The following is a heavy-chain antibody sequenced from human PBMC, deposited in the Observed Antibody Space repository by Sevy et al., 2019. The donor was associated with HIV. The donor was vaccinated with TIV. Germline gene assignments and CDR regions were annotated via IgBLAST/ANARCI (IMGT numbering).Heavy chain of an antibody. V-gene: IGHV3-7*01. D-gene: IGHD2-8*01. CDR1: GFTFSRYW. J-gene: IGHJ4*02. CDR2: IRHDGRET. CDR3: AKYCTHGECDTRYNDY. Sequence: GGSLRLSCAASGFTFSRYWMSWVRQAPGKGLEWVANIRHDGRETHNADCVKGRFTISRDNGKNSLDMQMNSLRAEDMAVYYWAKYCTHGECDTRYNDYWGQGTLVTVSS.